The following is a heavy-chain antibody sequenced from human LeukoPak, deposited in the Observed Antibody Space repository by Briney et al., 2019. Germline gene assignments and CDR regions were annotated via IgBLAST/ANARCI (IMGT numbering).Heavy chain of an antibody. V-gene: IGHV5-51*01. D-gene: IGHD2-15*01. CDR1: GYSFTSYW. CDR2: IYPGDSDT. CDR3: ASQYCSGGSCPDAFDI. Sequence: GESLKISCKGSGYSFTSYWIGWVRQMPGKGLEWMGIIYPGDSDTRYSPSFQGQVTISADKSISTAYLQWSSLKASDTAMYYCASQYCSGGSCPDAFDIWGQGTMVTVSS. J-gene: IGHJ3*02.